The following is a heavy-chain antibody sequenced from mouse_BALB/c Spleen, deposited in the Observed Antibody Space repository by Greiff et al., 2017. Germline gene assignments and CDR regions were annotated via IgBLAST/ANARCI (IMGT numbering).Heavy chain of an antibody. Sequence: QVQLQQPGAELVKPGASVKLSCKASGYTFTSYYMYWVKQRPGQGLEWIGGINPSNGGTNFNEKFKSKATLTVDKSSSTAYMQLSSLTSEDSAVYYCTRSGGNYGGFAYWGQGTLVTVSA. J-gene: IGHJ3*01. CDR3: TRSGGNYGGFAY. CDR2: INPSNGGT. V-gene: IGHV1S81*02. D-gene: IGHD2-1*01. CDR1: GYTFTSYY.